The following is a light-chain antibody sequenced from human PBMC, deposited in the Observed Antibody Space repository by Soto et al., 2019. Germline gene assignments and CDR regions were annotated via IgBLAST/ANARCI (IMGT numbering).Light chain of an antibody. J-gene: IGLJ2*01. Sequence: SVLTQPPSLSGALGQRVTISCTGSSSNIGAGYDVHWYQQLPGTAPKLLIYGNSNQPTGVPARFSGSTSVTSASLAIAGLQAEDEADYYCKSYDSSLSGVVFGRGTKLTVL. V-gene: IGLV1-40*01. CDR2: GNS. CDR3: KSYDSSLSGVV. CDR1: SSNIGAGYD.